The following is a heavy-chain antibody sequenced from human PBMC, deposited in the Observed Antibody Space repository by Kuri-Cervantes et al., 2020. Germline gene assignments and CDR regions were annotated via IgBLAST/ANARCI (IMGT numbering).Heavy chain of an antibody. D-gene: IGHD2-2*01. CDR2: VYHTGST. CDR3: ARYCSTSSCYVGQNDAFDI. J-gene: IGHJ3*02. CDR1: GDSIGTYY. V-gene: IGHV4-4*08. Sequence: SETLSLTCTVSGDSIGTYYWSWIQQSPGKGLEWIGFVYHTGSTNYNPSLKSRVTISVDTSKNQFSLKLSSVTAADTAVYYCARYCSTSSCYVGQNDAFDIWGQGTMVTVSS.